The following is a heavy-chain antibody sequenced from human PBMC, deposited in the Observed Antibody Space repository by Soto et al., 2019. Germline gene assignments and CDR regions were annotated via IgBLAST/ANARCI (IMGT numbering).Heavy chain of an antibody. V-gene: IGHV4-39*01. CDR2: IYYSGST. Sequence: SETLSLTCTVSGGSISSSSYYWGWIRQPPGKGLEWIGSIYYSGSTYYNPSLKSRVTISVDTSKNQFSLKLSSVTAADTAVYYCAKQWLASVAFDYWGQGTLVTVSS. J-gene: IGHJ4*02. CDR1: GGSISSSSYY. CDR3: AKQWLASVAFDY. D-gene: IGHD6-19*01.